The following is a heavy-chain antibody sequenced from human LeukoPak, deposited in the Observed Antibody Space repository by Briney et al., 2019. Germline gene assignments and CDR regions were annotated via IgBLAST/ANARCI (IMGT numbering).Heavy chain of an antibody. V-gene: IGHV3-7*01. Sequence: QPGGSLRLSCAASGFTFSSYWMSWVRQAPGKGLEWVANIKQDGSEKYYVDSVKGRFTISRDNAKNSLYLQMNSLRAEDTAVYYCARDAYAPNYHYYGMDVWGQGTTVTVSS. CDR1: GFTFSSYW. D-gene: IGHD4-17*01. J-gene: IGHJ6*02. CDR2: IKQDGSEK. CDR3: ARDAYAPNYHYYGMDV.